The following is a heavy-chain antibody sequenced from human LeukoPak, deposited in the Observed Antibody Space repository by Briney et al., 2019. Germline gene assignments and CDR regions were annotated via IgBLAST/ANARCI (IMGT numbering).Heavy chain of an antibody. Sequence: GGSLRLSCAASGITFSSYTMHWVRQAPGKGLEWVAVISYDGSNKLYADSVKGRFTISRDNSKNTLYLQMNSLRAEDTAVYYCARDIAVAGSPDYWGQGTLVTVSS. CDR1: GITFSSYT. J-gene: IGHJ4*02. D-gene: IGHD6-19*01. CDR3: ARDIAVAGSPDY. V-gene: IGHV3-30*04. CDR2: ISYDGSNK.